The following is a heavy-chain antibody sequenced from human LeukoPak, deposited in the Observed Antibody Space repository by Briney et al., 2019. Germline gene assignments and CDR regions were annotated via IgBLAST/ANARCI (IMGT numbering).Heavy chain of an antibody. V-gene: IGHV1-69*13. Sequence: SVKVSCKASGGPSTTYAISWVRQAPGKGLEWMGGIIPIFGTANYAQKFQGRVTITADESTSTAYMELSSLRSEDTAVYYCARGYSGYYLGLYWGQGTLVTVSS. D-gene: IGHD5-12*01. CDR3: ARGYSGYYLGLY. CDR1: GGPSTTYA. J-gene: IGHJ4*02. CDR2: IIPIFGTA.